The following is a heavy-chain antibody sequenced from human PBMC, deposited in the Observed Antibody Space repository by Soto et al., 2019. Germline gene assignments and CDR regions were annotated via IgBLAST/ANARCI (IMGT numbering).Heavy chain of an antibody. J-gene: IGHJ6*02. Sequence: QVQVVQSGDEVKETGASVRVSCKTSGYSFTASGISWVRQAPGQGLEWMGWISSYNGKTKYAQKVQGRVTRTTDTSTSTAYMEVRSLRSDDTAIYYCARDAPPPELRFLEWHNYDYNGMDVWGQGTTVTVSS. D-gene: IGHD3-3*01. CDR2: ISSYNGKT. V-gene: IGHV1-18*01. CDR3: ARDAPPPELRFLEWHNYDYNGMDV. CDR1: GYSFTASG.